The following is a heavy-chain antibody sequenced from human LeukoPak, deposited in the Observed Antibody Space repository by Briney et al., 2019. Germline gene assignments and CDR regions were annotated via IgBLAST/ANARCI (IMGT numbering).Heavy chain of an antibody. J-gene: IGHJ4*02. Sequence: GASLQISCKGSGYIFTSYWIGWVRQLPGKGLEWMGIIYPGDSDTRYSPSFQGQVTISADKSISTAYLQWSSLKASDTAMYYCARSLYGDYDYWGQGTLVTVSS. D-gene: IGHD4-17*01. CDR1: GYIFTSYW. CDR3: ARSLYGDYDY. V-gene: IGHV5-51*01. CDR2: IYPGDSDT.